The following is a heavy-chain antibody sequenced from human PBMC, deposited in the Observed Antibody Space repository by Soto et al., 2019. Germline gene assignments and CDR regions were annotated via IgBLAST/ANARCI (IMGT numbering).Heavy chain of an antibody. CDR1: GGSISSYY. J-gene: IGHJ5*02. CDR2: IYYSGST. V-gene: IGHV4-59*01. D-gene: IGHD1-26*01. CDR3: ARGVSGSPNWFDP. Sequence: SETLSLTCTVSGGSISSYYWSWIRQPPGKGLEWIGYIYYSGSTNYNPSLKSRVTISVDTSKNQFSLKLSSVTAADTAVYYCARGVSGSPNWFDPWGQGTLVTVSS.